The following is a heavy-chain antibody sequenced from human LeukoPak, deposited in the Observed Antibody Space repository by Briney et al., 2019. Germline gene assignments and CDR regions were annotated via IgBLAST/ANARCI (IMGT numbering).Heavy chain of an antibody. CDR2: ISAYNGNT. J-gene: IGHJ2*01. D-gene: IGHD2/OR15-2a*01. V-gene: IGHV1-18*01. CDR1: GYTFTSCG. Sequence: ASVKVSCKASGYTFTSCGISWVRQAPGQGLEWMGWISAYNGNTNYAQKLQGRVTMTTDTSTSTAYMELRSLRSDDTAVYYCARGSPSYAQWHFDLWGRGTLVTVSS. CDR3: ARGSPSYAQWHFDL.